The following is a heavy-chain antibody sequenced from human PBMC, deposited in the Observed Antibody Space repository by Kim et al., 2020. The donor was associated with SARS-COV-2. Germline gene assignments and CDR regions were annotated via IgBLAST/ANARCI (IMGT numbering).Heavy chain of an antibody. J-gene: IGHJ4*02. D-gene: IGHD3-10*01. CDR3: AALWFGESTHDY. V-gene: IGHV4-39*01. Sequence: YTPSLMGRVTISVDTSQNQFSLKLTSVTAADTAVYYCAALWFGESTHDYWGRGTLVTVSS.